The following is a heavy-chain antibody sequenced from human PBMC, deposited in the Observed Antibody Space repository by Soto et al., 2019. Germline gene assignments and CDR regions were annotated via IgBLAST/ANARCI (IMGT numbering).Heavy chain of an antibody. CDR3: ASTGGITIFGVEPFDY. CDR2: IYYSGST. V-gene: IGHV4-39*01. CDR1: GGSISSSSYY. D-gene: IGHD3-3*01. J-gene: IGHJ4*02. Sequence: QLQLQESGPGLVKPSETLSLTCTVSGGSISSSSYYWGWIRQPPGKGLEWIGSIYYSGSTYYNPSLKSRVTISVVTSKNQFSLKLSSVTATDTAVYYRASTGGITIFGVEPFDYWGQGTLVTVSS.